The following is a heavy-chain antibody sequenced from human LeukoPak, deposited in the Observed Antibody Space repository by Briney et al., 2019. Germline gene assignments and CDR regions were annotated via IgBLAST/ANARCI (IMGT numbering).Heavy chain of an antibody. Sequence: GGSLRLSRSASGFTFSNYEMNWVRQAPGEGLEWVSYINSRGTTTYYADSVKGRFTISRDNAKNSLYLQMNSLGVEDTAVYYCAKVDFDYGDNWGQGTLVTVSS. CDR3: AKVDFDYGDN. D-gene: IGHD3-9*01. V-gene: IGHV3-48*03. CDR2: INSRGTTT. J-gene: IGHJ4*02. CDR1: GFTFSNYE.